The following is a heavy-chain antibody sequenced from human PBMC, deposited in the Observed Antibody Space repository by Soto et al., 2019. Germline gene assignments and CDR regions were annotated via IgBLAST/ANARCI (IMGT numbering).Heavy chain of an antibody. CDR2: ISPYNGNT. CDR1: GYTFSNYG. J-gene: IGHJ4*02. CDR3: ARDPQTLDY. Sequence: ASVKVSCKASGYTFSNYGISWVRQAPGQGLEWMGWISPYNGNTNYAQKLQGRVSVTADTSTSTAYMELMSLRSDDTAVYYCARDPQTLDYWGQGTLVTVSS. V-gene: IGHV1-18*01.